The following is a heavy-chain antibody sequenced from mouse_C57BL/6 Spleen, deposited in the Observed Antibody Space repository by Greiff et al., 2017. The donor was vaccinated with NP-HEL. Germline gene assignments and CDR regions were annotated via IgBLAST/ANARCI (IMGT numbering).Heavy chain of an antibody. D-gene: IGHD1-1*01. CDR3: ASPPITSVVAPFAY. Sequence: QVQLQQPGAELVKPGASVKLSCTASGYTFTSYWMHWVQQRPGQGLEWIGMIHPNSGSTNYNEKFKSKATLTVDKSSSTAYMQLSSLTSEDSAVYYCASPPITSVVAPFAYWGQGTLVTVSA. CDR1: GYTFTSYW. CDR2: IHPNSGST. V-gene: IGHV1-64*01. J-gene: IGHJ3*01.